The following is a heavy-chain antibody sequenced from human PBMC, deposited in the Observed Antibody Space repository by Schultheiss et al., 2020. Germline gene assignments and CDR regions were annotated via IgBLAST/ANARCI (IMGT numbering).Heavy chain of an antibody. CDR1: GFTFSSYG. CDR2: IGGDGGST. CDR3: AKDLDYDSSGYRFDY. J-gene: IGHJ4*02. Sequence: GGSLRLSCAASGFTFSSYGMHWVRQAPGKGLEWVSTIGGDGGSTYYADAVKGRFTISRDNSKNTLYLQMNSLRAEDTAVYYCAKDLDYDSSGYRFDYWGQGTLVTVSS. V-gene: IGHV3-23*01. D-gene: IGHD3-22*01.